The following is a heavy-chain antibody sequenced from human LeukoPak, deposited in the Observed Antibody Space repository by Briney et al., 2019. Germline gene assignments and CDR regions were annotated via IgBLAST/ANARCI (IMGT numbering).Heavy chain of an antibody. CDR3: AKVKGYSYGYFDY. D-gene: IGHD5-18*01. CDR2: INTDGSST. J-gene: IGHJ4*02. V-gene: IGHV3-74*01. CDR1: GFTFSSYW. Sequence: PGGSLRLSCAASGFTFSSYWMHWVRQAPGKGLVWVSRINTDGSSTSYADSVKGRFTISRDNAKNTLYLQMNSLRAEDTAVYYCAKVKGYSYGYFDYWGQGTLVTVSS.